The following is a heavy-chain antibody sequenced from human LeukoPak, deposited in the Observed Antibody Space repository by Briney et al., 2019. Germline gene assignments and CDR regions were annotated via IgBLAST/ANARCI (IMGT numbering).Heavy chain of an antibody. CDR1: GGSISSYY. Sequence: KTSETLSLTCSVSGGSISSYYWSWIRQPPGKGLEWIGYIYYTGSTNYNPSLKSRVTISVDTSKNQFSLKLNSVTAADTAVYYCARELCSTTTCYFDYWGQGNLVTVSS. CDR3: ARELCSTTTCYFDY. D-gene: IGHD2-2*01. CDR2: IYYTGST. J-gene: IGHJ4*02. V-gene: IGHV4-59*01.